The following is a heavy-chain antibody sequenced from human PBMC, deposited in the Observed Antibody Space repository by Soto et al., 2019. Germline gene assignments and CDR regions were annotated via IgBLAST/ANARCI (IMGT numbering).Heavy chain of an antibody. CDR2: IYYSGST. J-gene: IGHJ4*02. Sequence: TLSLTCTVSGGSISSGDYYWSWIRQPPGKGLEWIGYIYYSGSTYYNPSLKSRVTISVDTSKNQFSLKLSSVTAADTAVYYCARAGSEGRAMIVVVNYFDYWGQGTLVTVSS. D-gene: IGHD3-22*01. CDR3: ARAGSEGRAMIVVVNYFDY. V-gene: IGHV4-30-4*01. CDR1: GGSISSGDYY.